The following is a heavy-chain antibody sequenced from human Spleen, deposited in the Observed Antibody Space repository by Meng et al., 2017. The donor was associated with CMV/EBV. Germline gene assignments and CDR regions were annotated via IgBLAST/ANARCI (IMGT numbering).Heavy chain of an antibody. CDR1: GGSISSSTYY. CDR2: ISYRGST. Sequence: SETLSLTCTVSGGSISSSTYYWGWIRQPPGKGLEWIGSISYRGSTYYNPSLKSRVTISVDTSKNQFSLKLSSVTAADTAVYYCARAVISDFWSGSVISPFDYWGQGTLVTVSS. V-gene: IGHV4-39*07. D-gene: IGHD3-3*01. J-gene: IGHJ4*02. CDR3: ARAVISDFWSGSVISPFDY.